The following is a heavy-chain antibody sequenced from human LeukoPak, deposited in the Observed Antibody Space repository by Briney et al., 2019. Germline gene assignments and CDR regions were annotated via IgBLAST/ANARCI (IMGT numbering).Heavy chain of an antibody. J-gene: IGHJ4*02. D-gene: IGHD6-19*01. CDR3: ASTHWYSSGYPYFGY. V-gene: IGHV5-10-1*01. CDR2: IDPSDSYT. CDR1: GYSFTSYW. Sequence: PGESLKISWKGSGYSFTSYWISWVRQMPGKGLEWMGRIDPSDSYTNYSPSFQGHVTISADKSISTAYLQWSSLKASDTAMYYCASTHWYSSGYPYFGYWGQGTLVTVSS.